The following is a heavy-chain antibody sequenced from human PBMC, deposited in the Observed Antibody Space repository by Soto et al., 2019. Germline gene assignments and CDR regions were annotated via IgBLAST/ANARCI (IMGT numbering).Heavy chain of an antibody. Sequence: TAYYSHWVRPENGQGLEWMGIISPDGGRTSYAQKFQGRVTMTRDTSTSTVYVELSSLRSEDTAVYYCARVSHDYYYGWFDPWGQGTPVTVSS. J-gene: IGHJ5*02. CDR3: ARVSHDYYYGWFDP. D-gene: IGHD2-21*02. CDR2: ISPDGGRT. V-gene: IGHV1-46*01. CDR1: TAYY.